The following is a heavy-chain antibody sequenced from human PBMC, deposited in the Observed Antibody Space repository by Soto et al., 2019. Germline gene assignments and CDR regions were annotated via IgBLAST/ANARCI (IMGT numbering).Heavy chain of an antibody. CDR1: GFTFSVIS. D-gene: IGHD6-19*01. J-gene: IGHJ4*02. CDR2: ICGSAGST. V-gene: IGHV3-23*01. CDR3: VRGNGLTVAGMRRFDY. Sequence: EVQLLESGGGLVQPGGSLRLSCGASGFTFSVISMTWVRQAPGKGLEWVSTICGSAGSTYVADSVKGRFTISRDNSNNTLYLQMNRLRAEDTAVYFCVRGNGLTVAGMRRFDYWGQGTLVTVSS.